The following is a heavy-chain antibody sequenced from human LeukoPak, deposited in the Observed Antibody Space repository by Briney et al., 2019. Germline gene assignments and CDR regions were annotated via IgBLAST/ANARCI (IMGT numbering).Heavy chain of an antibody. CDR3: ARGSANPCDFDY. V-gene: IGHV4-34*01. J-gene: IGHJ4*02. D-gene: IGHD4/OR15-4a*01. CDR2: INHSGST. CDR1: GGSFSGYY. Sequence: SETLSLTCAVYGGSFSGYYWSWIRQPPGKGLEWIGEINHSGSTNYNPSLKSRVTISVDTSKNQFSLKLSSVTAADTAVYYRARGSANPCDFDYWGQGTLVTVSS.